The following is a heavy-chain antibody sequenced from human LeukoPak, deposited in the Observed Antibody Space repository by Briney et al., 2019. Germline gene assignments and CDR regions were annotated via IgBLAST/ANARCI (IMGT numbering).Heavy chain of an antibody. CDR2: IWYDGSNK. Sequence: GRSLRLSCAASGFTFDDYSMHWVRQAPGKGLEWVAVIWYDGSNKYYADSVKGRFTISRDNSKNTLYLQMNSLRAEDAAVYYCARDFRSSGSDYWGQGTLVTVSS. J-gene: IGHJ4*02. CDR1: GFTFDDYS. V-gene: IGHV3-33*08. D-gene: IGHD5-12*01. CDR3: ARDFRSSGSDY.